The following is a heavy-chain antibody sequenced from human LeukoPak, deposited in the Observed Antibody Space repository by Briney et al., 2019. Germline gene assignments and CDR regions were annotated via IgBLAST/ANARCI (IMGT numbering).Heavy chain of an antibody. Sequence: QSGGSLRLSCAASGLTFRTYTMSWVRQAPGKGLEWVSAVRGSGSDTYYADSVKGRFTISRDNSKNTLYLQMNGLRAEDTAIYCCAKTSRVNSAYDSPFDYWRQGTLVTVCS. CDR3: AKTSRVNSAYDSPFDY. D-gene: IGHD5-12*01. CDR2: VRGSGSDT. V-gene: IGHV3-23*01. J-gene: IGHJ4*02. CDR1: GLTFRTYT.